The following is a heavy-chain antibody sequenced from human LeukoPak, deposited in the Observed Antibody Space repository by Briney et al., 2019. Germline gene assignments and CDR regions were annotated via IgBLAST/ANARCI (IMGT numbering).Heavy chain of an antibody. D-gene: IGHD2-21*01. CDR2: IWNDGSNE. CDR1: GFTFSTHG. J-gene: IGHJ4*02. Sequence: GGSLRLSCVASGFTFSTHGIHWVRQAPGKGLEWLSAIWNDGSNEIYVDSVKDRFTISRDNSKNTAYLQMGSLRVDDTAVYYCGAGYCGGYDCSPGYWGRGTLVIVSS. V-gene: IGHV3-33*01. CDR3: GAGYCGGYDCSPGY.